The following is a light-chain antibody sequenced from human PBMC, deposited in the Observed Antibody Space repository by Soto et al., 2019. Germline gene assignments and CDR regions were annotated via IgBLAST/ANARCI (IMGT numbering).Light chain of an antibody. Sequence: EIAMKQSPASLSVSAGETVPLSGRASQTIRTNLAWYQHNPGQSPRILIYGASKRATGFPARFSGSGSGTDFTLTISRLEPEDFAVYYCQQYGISRITFGQGTQLDIK. CDR1: QTIRTN. V-gene: IGKV3-15*01. J-gene: IGKJ5*01. CDR3: QQYGISRIT. CDR2: GAS.